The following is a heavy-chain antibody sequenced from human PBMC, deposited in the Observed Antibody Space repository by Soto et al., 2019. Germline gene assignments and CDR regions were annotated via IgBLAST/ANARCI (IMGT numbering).Heavy chain of an antibody. J-gene: IGHJ6*02. CDR2: VSPNSGGT. Sequence: QVQLVQSGAEVKRPGASVKVSCKASGYTFTGYYIHWVRQAPGQGLEWMGWVSPNSGGTGYAQNFRGRVTMTRDTSITTAYMELNRLTSDDAAVYYCARDLVDSGADYFYYYGMDVWGQGTTVTVSS. V-gene: IGHV1-2*02. D-gene: IGHD4-17*01. CDR1: GYTFTGYY. CDR3: ARDLVDSGADYFYYYGMDV.